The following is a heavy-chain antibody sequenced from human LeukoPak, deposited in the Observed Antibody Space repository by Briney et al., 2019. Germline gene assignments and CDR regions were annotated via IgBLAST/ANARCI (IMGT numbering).Heavy chain of an antibody. Sequence: ASVKVSCKASGYTFTGYYMHWVRQAPGQGLEWMGWINPNSGGTNYAQKFQGRVTMTRDTSISTAYMELSRLRSDDTAVYYCARAGYSSGWPDFDYWGQGTLVTVSS. CDR3: ARAGYSSGWPDFDY. J-gene: IGHJ4*02. CDR2: INPNSGGT. D-gene: IGHD6-19*01. V-gene: IGHV1-2*02. CDR1: GYTFTGYY.